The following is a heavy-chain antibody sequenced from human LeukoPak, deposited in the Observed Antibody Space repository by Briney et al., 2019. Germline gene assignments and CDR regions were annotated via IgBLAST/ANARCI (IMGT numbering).Heavy chain of an antibody. J-gene: IGHJ3*02. V-gene: IGHV4-39*07. CDR3: ATHSGIWSYLDAFDI. CDR1: GGSISSSSYY. Sequence: SETLSLTCTVSGGSISSSSYYWGWIRQPPGKGLEWIGEINHSGSTNYNPSLKSRVTISVDTSKNQFSLKLSSVTAADTAVYYCATHSGIWSYLDAFDIWGQGTMVTVSS. CDR2: INHSGST. D-gene: IGHD1-26*01.